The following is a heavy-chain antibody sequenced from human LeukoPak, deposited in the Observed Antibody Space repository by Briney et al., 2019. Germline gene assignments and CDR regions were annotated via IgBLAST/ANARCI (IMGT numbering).Heavy chain of an antibody. J-gene: IGHJ4*02. CDR3: ARGRLYYDILTGYGTFDY. CDR1: GFTFSSYW. CDR2: IKQDGSEK. D-gene: IGHD3-9*01. Sequence: GGSLRLSCAASGFTFSSYWMSWVRQAPGKGLEWVANIKQDGSEKYYVDSVKGRFTISRDNAKNSLYLQMSSLRAEDTAVYYCARGRLYYDILTGYGTFDYWGQGTLVTVSS. V-gene: IGHV3-7*03.